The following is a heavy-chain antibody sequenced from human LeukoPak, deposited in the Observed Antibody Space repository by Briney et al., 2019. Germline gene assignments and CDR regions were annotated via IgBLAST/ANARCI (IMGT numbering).Heavy chain of an antibody. D-gene: IGHD3-10*01. Sequence: PGGSLRLSCAASGFTFSSYAMSWVRQAPGEGLQWVSGISGSGSSTYYADSVRGRFTISRDNSKNTLYLQMNSLRAEDTAVYYCAKASDRGAPDDAFDIWGQGTMVTVSS. CDR2: ISGSGSST. CDR1: GFTFSSYA. CDR3: AKASDRGAPDDAFDI. V-gene: IGHV3-23*01. J-gene: IGHJ3*02.